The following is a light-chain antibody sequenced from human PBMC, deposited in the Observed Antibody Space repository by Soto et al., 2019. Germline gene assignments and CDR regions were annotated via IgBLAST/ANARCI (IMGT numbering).Light chain of an antibody. V-gene: IGLV2-8*01. J-gene: IGLJ3*02. CDR2: EVS. CDR3: SSYAGRNNWV. CDR1: SSDVGGYKY. Sequence: QSALTQPPSASGSPGQSVTISCTGTSSDVGGYKYVSWYQQHPGKAPKLMIYEVSKRPSGVPDRFSGSKSCNTASLTVSGLQAEAEADYYCSSYAGRNNWVFGGGTKLTVL.